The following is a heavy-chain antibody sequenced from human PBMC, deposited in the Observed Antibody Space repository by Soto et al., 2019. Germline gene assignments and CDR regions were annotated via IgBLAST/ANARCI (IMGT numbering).Heavy chain of an antibody. V-gene: IGHV3-7*01. Sequence: GGSLRLSCAASGFTFSSYWMSWVRQAPGKGLEWVANIKQDGSEKYYVDSVKGRFTISRDNAKNSLYLQMNSLRAEDTAVYYCARDKDGSGSYSEEESYFDYWGQGTLVTVSS. CDR1: GFTFSSYW. J-gene: IGHJ4*02. D-gene: IGHD3-10*01. CDR3: ARDKDGSGSYSEEESYFDY. CDR2: IKQDGSEK.